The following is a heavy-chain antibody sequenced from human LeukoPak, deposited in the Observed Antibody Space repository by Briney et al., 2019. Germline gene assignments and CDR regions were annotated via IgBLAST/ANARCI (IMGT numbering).Heavy chain of an antibody. V-gene: IGHV3-33*01. J-gene: IGHJ5*02. CDR1: GFTFSSYG. D-gene: IGHD1-1*01. CDR3: ARDMGTTRLDL. CDR2: IWYDGSNK. Sequence: PGRSLRLSCAASGFTFSSYGMHWVRQAPGKGLEWVAVIWYDGSNKYYADSVKGRFTISRDNSKNTLYLQVSSLRADDTAVYYCARDMGTTRLDLWGQGTLVTVSS.